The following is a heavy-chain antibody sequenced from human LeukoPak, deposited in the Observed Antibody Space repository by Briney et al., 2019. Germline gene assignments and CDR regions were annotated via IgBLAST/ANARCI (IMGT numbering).Heavy chain of an antibody. CDR2: SGPTGTDR. CDR1: GFTFSSCG. D-gene: IGHD1-14*01. CDR3: ATETIGRHYDY. J-gene: IGHJ4*02. Sequence: GGSLRLSCAASGFTFSSCGFNWVRQAPGKGLEWVSSSGPTGTDRYYADSVRGRFTISRDNAKNSMYLQMDSLRDEATAVYYCATETIGRHYDYWGQGTLLTVSS. V-gene: IGHV3-21*01.